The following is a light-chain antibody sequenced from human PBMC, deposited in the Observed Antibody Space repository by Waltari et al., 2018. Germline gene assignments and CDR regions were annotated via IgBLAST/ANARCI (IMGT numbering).Light chain of an antibody. Sequence: IVLTQSPGTLSLSPGESATLSCRASQSVSRYLAWYQQKPGQAPRLLIYGASSRATGIPDRFSGSGSGTDFSLTISRLEPEDFAVYYCQNHERLPAMFGQGTKVEIK. V-gene: IGKV3-20*01. CDR2: GAS. CDR3: QNHERLPAM. J-gene: IGKJ1*01. CDR1: QSVSRY.